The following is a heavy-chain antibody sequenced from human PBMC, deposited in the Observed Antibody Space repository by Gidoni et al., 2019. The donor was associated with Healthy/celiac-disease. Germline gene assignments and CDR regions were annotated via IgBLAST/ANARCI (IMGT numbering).Heavy chain of an antibody. J-gene: IGHJ6*02. Sequence: VQLVESGGGVVQPGRSLRLSCAASGFTFSRSGMHGVRQVPGKGLEWVAVIWYDGSNKYYAKSVKGRITISRNNSKNTLDLEMNSLRAEDTAVYYCARDSTRAVAGTDPSQRGMDVWGQGTTVTVSS. V-gene: IGHV3-33*01. D-gene: IGHD6-19*01. CDR3: ARDSTRAVAGTDPSQRGMDV. CDR2: IWYDGSNK. CDR1: GFTFSRSG.